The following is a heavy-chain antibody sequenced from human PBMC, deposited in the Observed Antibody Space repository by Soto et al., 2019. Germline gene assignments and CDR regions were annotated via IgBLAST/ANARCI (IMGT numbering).Heavy chain of an antibody. CDR1: GGSISSSSYY. J-gene: IGHJ3*02. V-gene: IGHV4-39*07. Sequence: SETLSLTCTVSGGSISSSSYYWGWIRQPPGKGLEWIGSIYYSGSTYYNPSLKSRVTISVDTSKNQFSLKLSSVTAADTAVYYCARDLAGESAFDIWGQGTMVTVSS. D-gene: IGHD7-27*01. CDR3: ARDLAGESAFDI. CDR2: IYYSGST.